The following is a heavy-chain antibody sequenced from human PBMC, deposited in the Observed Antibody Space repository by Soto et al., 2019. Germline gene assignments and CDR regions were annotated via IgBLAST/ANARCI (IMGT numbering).Heavy chain of an antibody. CDR2: IYNGGPT. V-gene: IGHV4-30-4*01. J-gene: IGHJ4*02. CDR3: ARSLEYGIPFDK. CDR1: GVSISNGDYY. D-gene: IGHD2-8*01. Sequence: SETLSLTCTVSGVSISNGDYYWNWIRQTPGKGLEWIGYIYNGGPTYYNPSLESRLSLSVDTSGNQFSLRLSSVTAADTAIYYCARSLEYGIPFDKWGQGTLVTVS.